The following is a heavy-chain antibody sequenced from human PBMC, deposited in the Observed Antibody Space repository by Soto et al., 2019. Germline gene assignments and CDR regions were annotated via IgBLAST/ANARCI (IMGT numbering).Heavy chain of an antibody. D-gene: IGHD3-3*01. CDR1: GYTFTSYG. CDR2: ISAYNGNT. J-gene: IGHJ4*02. CDR3: ARRYTIFGVVIAAFDY. V-gene: IGHV1-18*04. Sequence: GASVKVSCKASGYTFTSYGISWVRQAPGQGLEWMGWISAYNGNTNYAQKLQGRVTMTTDTSTSTAYMELRSLRSDDTAVYYCARRYTIFGVVIAAFDYWGQGTLVTVSS.